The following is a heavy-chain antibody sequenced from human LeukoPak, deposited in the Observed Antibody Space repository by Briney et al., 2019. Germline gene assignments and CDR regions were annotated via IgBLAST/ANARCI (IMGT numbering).Heavy chain of an antibody. J-gene: IGHJ4*02. D-gene: IGHD1-1*01. V-gene: IGHV3-30*18. Sequence: GGSLRLSCAASGFTFSSYGMHWVRQAPGKGLEWVAVISYDGSNKYYADSVKGRFTISRDNSKNALYLQMNSLRAEDTAVYYCAKEGNGQFFDYWGQGTLVTVSS. CDR2: ISYDGSNK. CDR3: AKEGNGQFFDY. CDR1: GFTFSSYG.